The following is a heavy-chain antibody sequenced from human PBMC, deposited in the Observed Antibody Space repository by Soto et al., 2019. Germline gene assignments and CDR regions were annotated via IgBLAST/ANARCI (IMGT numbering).Heavy chain of an antibody. CDR2: IYYSGRT. Sequence: SETLSLTCTVSGGSFSSYYWSWIRQPPGKGLEWIGHIYYSGRTNYNPSLKSRVTISGDTSKNQLSLKLSSVTAADTAVYYCARDYYYVSRGYPGAYYYGMDVWGQGTTVTVSS. V-gene: IGHV4-59*01. CDR1: GGSFSSYY. D-gene: IGHD3-22*01. J-gene: IGHJ6*02. CDR3: ARDYYYVSRGYPGAYYYGMDV.